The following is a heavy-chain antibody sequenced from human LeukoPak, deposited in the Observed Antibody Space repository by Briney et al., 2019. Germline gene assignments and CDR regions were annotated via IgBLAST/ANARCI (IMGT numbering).Heavy chain of an antibody. J-gene: IGHJ4*02. CDR3: AKDARRSSGWYFFDH. CDR2: ISDSGGTT. D-gene: IGHD6-19*01. V-gene: IGHV3-23*01. Sequence: AGGSLRLSCAASGFTFSSLAMGWVRQAPGKGLEWVSVISDSGGTTYYADSVKGRFTISRDNSRNTLYLQMNSLRVEDTAVYYCAKDARRSSGWYFFDHWGQGTPVTVSS. CDR1: GFTFSSLA.